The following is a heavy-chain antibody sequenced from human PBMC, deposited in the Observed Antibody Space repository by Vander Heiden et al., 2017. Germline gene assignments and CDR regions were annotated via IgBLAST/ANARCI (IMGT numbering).Heavy chain of an antibody. CDR1: GFPFSDYY. J-gene: IGHJ1*01. CDR2: ISSSGSTI. V-gene: IGHV3-11*01. D-gene: IGHD2-2*02. CDR3: ARDCSSTSCYKGYFQH. Sequence: QLQLLESGGVLVKPGGSLRLSCAASGFPFSDYYMSWIRQAPGKGLEWVSYISSSGSTIYYADSVKGRFTISRDNAKNSLYLQMNSLRAEDTAVYYCARDCSSTSCYKGYFQHWGQGTLVTVSS.